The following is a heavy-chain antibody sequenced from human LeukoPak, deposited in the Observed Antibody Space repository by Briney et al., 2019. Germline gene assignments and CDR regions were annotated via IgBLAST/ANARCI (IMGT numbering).Heavy chain of an antibody. Sequence: SETLSLTCTVSGGSISSSSYYWGWIRQPPGKGLEWIGSIYYSGSTYYNPSLKSRVTISVDTSKNQFSLMLSSVTAADTAVYYCARDPRYDILTGYYSSGWYFDLWGRGTLVTVSS. V-gene: IGHV4-39*07. CDR1: GGSISSSSYY. CDR2: IYYSGST. D-gene: IGHD3-9*01. CDR3: ARDPRYDILTGYYSSGWYFDL. J-gene: IGHJ2*01.